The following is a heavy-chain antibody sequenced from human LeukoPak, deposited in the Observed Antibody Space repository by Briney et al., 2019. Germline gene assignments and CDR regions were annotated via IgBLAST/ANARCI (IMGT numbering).Heavy chain of an antibody. Sequence: PGGSLRLSCAASGFTFSSYWMSWVRQAPGKGLEWVANIKKDGSEKYYVDSVKGRFTISRDNAKNSLYLQMNSLRAEDTAVYYCAKLWFGEFNGAFDYWGQGTLVTVSS. CDR3: AKLWFGEFNGAFDY. V-gene: IGHV3-7*01. J-gene: IGHJ4*02. CDR2: IKKDGSEK. D-gene: IGHD3-10*01. CDR1: GFTFSSYW.